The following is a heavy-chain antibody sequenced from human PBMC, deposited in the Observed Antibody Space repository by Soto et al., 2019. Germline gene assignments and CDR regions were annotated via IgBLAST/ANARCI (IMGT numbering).Heavy chain of an antibody. Sequence: GGSLRLSCAASGFTFSSYWMSWVRQAPGKGLEWVANIKQDGSDKYYVDSVKGRFTISRDNAKNSLYLQMKSLRAEDPAVYYCATSAAAPGNYWGQGTLVTVSS. CDR3: ATSAAAPGNY. V-gene: IGHV3-7*01. CDR1: GFTFSSYW. J-gene: IGHJ4*02. D-gene: IGHD6-13*01. CDR2: IKQDGSDK.